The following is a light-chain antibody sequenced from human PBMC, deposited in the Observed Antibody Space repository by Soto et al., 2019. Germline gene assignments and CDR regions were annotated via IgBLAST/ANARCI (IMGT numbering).Light chain of an antibody. CDR1: QSVSSSY. CDR2: GAS. J-gene: IGKJ5*01. Sequence: EIVLTQSPGTLSLSTGERATLSCRASQSVSSSYLAWYQQKPGQAPRLLIYGASSRATGIPDRFSGSGSGTDFTLTISRLEPEDFAVYYCQQYGSSSTFCQGTRLEIK. CDR3: QQYGSSST. V-gene: IGKV3-20*01.